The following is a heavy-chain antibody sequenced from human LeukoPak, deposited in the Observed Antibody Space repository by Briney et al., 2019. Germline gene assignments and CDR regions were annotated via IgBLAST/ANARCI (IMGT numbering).Heavy chain of an antibody. V-gene: IGHV4-61*02. CDR1: GGSISSGSYY. CDR3: ARDGGSGWYLGYYYYYMDV. D-gene: IGHD6-19*01. J-gene: IGHJ6*03. Sequence: KTSQTLSLTCTVSGGSISSGSYYWSWIRQPAGKGLEWIGRIHTSGSTNYNPSLKSRVTISVDTSKNQFSLKLSSVTAADTAVYYCARDGGSGWYLGYYYYYMDVWGKGTTVTVSS. CDR2: IHTSGST.